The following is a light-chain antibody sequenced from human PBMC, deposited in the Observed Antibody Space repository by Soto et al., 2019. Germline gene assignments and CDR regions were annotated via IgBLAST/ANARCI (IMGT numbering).Light chain of an antibody. CDR1: SGSIATSY. CDR2: EDR. J-gene: IGLJ3*02. CDR3: QSYSTSDVV. Sequence: NFMLTQSHSVSESPGKTVTLSRTRSSGSIATSYVQWYQQRPGSAPTTVIYEDRQRPSGVPDRFSGSIDSSSNSASLIISGLETEDEADYYCQSYSTSDVVFGGGTKVTVL. V-gene: IGLV6-57*04.